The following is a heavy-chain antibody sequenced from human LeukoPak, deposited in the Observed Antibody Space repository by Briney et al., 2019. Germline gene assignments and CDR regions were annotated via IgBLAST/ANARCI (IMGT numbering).Heavy chain of an antibody. J-gene: IGHJ4*02. CDR1: GFTFSSYW. CDR2: INTDGSST. D-gene: IGHD3-22*01. V-gene: IGHV3-74*01. Sequence: PGGSLRLSCAASGFTFSSYWMHWVRQAPGKGLVWVSRINTDGSSTSYADSVKGRFTISRDNAKNTLYLQMNSLRAEDTAVYYCARDPDYYDSSCYYAYWGQGTLVTVSS. CDR3: ARDPDYYDSSCYYAY.